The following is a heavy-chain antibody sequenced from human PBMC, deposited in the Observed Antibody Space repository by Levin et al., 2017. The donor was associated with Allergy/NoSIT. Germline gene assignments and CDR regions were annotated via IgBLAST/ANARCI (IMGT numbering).Heavy chain of an antibody. J-gene: IGHJ3*02. CDR1: GFTVSSNY. CDR2: IYSGGST. D-gene: IGHD3-9*01. CDR3: AKTPGYFDWLLFAGSDAFDI. V-gene: IGHV3-53*01. Sequence: GGSLRLSCAASGFTVSSNYMSWVRQAPGKGLEWVSVIYSGGSTYYADSVKGRFTISRDNSKNTLYLQMNSLRAEDTAVYYCAKTPGYFDWLLFAGSDAFDIWGQGTMVTVSS.